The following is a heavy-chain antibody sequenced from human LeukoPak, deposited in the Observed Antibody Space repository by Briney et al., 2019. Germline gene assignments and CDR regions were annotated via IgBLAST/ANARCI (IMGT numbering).Heavy chain of an antibody. J-gene: IGHJ4*02. V-gene: IGHV1-8*01. D-gene: IGHD5-24*01. CDR1: GYTFTSYD. CDR2: MNPNSGNT. CDR3: ARDDWGHLGRWKNYFDY. Sequence: ASVKVSCKASGYTFTSYDINWVRQATGQGLEWMGWMNPNSGNTGYAQKFQGRVTMTRNTSISTAYMELSSLRSEDTAVYYCARDDWGHLGRWKNYFDYWGQGTLVTVSS.